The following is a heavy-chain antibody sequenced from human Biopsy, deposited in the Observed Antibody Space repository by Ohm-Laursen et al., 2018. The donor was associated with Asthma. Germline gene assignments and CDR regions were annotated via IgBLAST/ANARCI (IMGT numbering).Heavy chain of an antibody. CDR3: ARVPTTLRYFDL. V-gene: IGHV4-61*01. J-gene: IGHJ2*01. CDR2: ISYSGST. CDR1: GGSVSSGSYC. D-gene: IGHD2-15*01. Sequence: SDTLSLTCTVSGGSVSSGSYCWSWIRQPPGKGLGWVSYISYSGSTDYNPSLKSRLTISMDTSKNQFSLKLSSVTAADTAVYYCARVPTTLRYFDLWGRGTLVTVSS.